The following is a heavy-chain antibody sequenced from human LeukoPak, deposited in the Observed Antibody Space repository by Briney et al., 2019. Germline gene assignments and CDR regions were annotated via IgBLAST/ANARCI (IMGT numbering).Heavy chain of an antibody. CDR1: GFTFSSYA. D-gene: IGHD5-24*01. J-gene: IGHJ3*02. CDR3: AKKRDAFDI. Sequence: GGSLRLSCVASGFTFSSYAMGWVRQAPGKRPEWVSSPTDSGGTTYYVDSVKGRFTISRDNSKNTLYLHMNSLRAEDTAMHYCAKKRDAFDIWGQGTVVAVSS. CDR2: PTDSGGTT. V-gene: IGHV3-23*01.